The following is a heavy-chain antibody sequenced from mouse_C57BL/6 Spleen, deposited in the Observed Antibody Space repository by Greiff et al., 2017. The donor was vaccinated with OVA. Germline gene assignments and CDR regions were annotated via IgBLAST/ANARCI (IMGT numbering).Heavy chain of an antibody. J-gene: IGHJ1*03. CDR2: ISYDGSN. Sequence: EVKLVESGPGLVKPSQSLSLTCSVTGYSITSGYYWNWIRQFPGNKLEWMGYISYDGSNNYNPSLKNRISITRDTSKNQFFLKLNSVTTEDTATYYCARENPYYGSSYWYFDVWGTGTTVTVSS. V-gene: IGHV3-6*01. D-gene: IGHD1-1*01. CDR1: GYSITSGYY. CDR3: ARENPYYGSSYWYFDV.